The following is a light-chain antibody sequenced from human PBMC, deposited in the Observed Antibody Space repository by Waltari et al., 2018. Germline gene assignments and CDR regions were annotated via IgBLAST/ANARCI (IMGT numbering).Light chain of an antibody. Sequence: EIVLTQSPGTLSLSPGERATLSCRASQSISSTYLAWYQQKPGQAPRLLIYGASRRATGRPDRFSGSGSGTDFTLSISRLEPEDFAVYYCQQGGGPLRFTFGQGTKLEIK. CDR2: GAS. CDR1: QSISSTY. V-gene: IGKV3-20*01. CDR3: QQGGGPLRFT. J-gene: IGKJ2*01.